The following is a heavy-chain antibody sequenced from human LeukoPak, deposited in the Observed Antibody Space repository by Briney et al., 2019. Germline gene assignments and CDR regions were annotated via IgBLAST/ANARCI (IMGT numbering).Heavy chain of an antibody. CDR3: ARSPGWFGEKHDY. Sequence: SETLSLTCTVSGGSISSGSYYWSWIRQPAGKGLEWIGRIYTSGSTNYNPSLKSRVTISVDTSKNQFSLKLSSVTAADTAVYYCARSPGWFGEKHDYWGQGTLVTVSS. CDR2: IYTSGST. J-gene: IGHJ4*02. CDR1: GGSISSGSYY. V-gene: IGHV4-61*02. D-gene: IGHD3-10*01.